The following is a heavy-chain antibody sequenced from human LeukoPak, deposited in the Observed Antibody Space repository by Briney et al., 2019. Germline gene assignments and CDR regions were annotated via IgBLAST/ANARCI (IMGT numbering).Heavy chain of an antibody. V-gene: IGHV4-59*01. CDR2: IYYSGST. CDR1: GGSTTSYY. Sequence: PSETLSLTCTVSGGSTTSYYWSWIRQPPWKGLEWIGYIYYSGSTNYNPSLKSRVTISVDTSKNQFSLKLSSVTAADTAVYYCARDRSPHYYYYMDVWGKGTTVTVSS. CDR3: ARDRSPHYYYYMDV. J-gene: IGHJ6*03. D-gene: IGHD3-10*01.